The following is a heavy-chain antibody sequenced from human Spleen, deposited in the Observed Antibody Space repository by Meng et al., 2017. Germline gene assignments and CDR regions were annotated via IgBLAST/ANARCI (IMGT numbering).Heavy chain of an antibody. CDR1: GFTFSGYY. J-gene: IGHJ5*02. CDR2: ISGSGSAI. D-gene: IGHD2/OR15-2a*01. CDR3: ARDPRNKGFDP. Sequence: QGSVVESGGGLGKPGGSLRLSCAASGFTFSGYYMTWIRQAPGKGLEWVSYISGSGSAIYYADSVKGRFTMSRDNAKNSLYLQMDSLRADDTAVYYCARDPRNKGFDPWGQGTLVTVSS. V-gene: IGHV3-11*04.